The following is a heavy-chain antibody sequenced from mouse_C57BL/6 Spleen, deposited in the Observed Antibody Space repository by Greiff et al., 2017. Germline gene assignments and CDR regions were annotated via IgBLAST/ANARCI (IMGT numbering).Heavy chain of an antibody. D-gene: IGHD2-5*01. CDR3: ARRSNYDYFDY. V-gene: IGHV1-42*01. CDR1: GYSFTGYY. J-gene: IGHJ2*01. Sequence: VQLQQSGPELEKPGASVKISCKASGYSFTGYYMNWVKQSPEKSLEWIGEINPSTGGTTYNQKFKAKATLTVDKSSSTAYMQLKSLTSEDSAVYYCARRSNYDYFDYWGQGTTLTVSS. CDR2: INPSTGGT.